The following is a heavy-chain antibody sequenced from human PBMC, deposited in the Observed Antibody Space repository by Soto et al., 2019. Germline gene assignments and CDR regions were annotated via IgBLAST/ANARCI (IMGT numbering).Heavy chain of an antibody. CDR1: GGSFSGYY. V-gene: IGHV4-34*01. Sequence: SETLSLTCAVYGGSFSGYYWSWIRQPPGKGLEWIGEINHSGSTNYNPSLKSRVTISVDPSKNQFSLKLSSVTAADTAVYYCARDYYYDFWSGSRGAYYYYYYGMDVSGPATTVTVSS. CDR3: ARDYYYDFWSGSRGAYYYYYYGMDV. CDR2: INHSGST. J-gene: IGHJ6*02. D-gene: IGHD3-3*01.